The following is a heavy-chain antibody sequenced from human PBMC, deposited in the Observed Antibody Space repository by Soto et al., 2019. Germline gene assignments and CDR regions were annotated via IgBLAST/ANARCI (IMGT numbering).Heavy chain of an antibody. CDR2: IYLSGST. CDR3: VRGKVGTNPNWLDP. D-gene: IGHD2-21*02. Sequence: EVQLVESGGGLVQPGGSLRLSCAASGFSVSSSYLYWVRQAPGKGLEWVSSIYLSGSTYYTDSVKGRFSIYRDNSKNTMYLQMNSLGAEDTAIYYCVRGKVGTNPNWLDPWGQGSLVTVSS. J-gene: IGHJ5*02. V-gene: IGHV3-66*01. CDR1: GFSVSSSY.